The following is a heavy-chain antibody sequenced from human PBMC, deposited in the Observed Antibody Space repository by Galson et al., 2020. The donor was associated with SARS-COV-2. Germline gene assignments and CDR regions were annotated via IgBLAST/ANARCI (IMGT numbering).Heavy chain of an antibody. CDR2: IICSGGST. CDR3: ATPRTMVSLSGSFDY. J-gene: IGHJ4*02. CDR1: GFTFSSYA. V-gene: IGHV3-23*01. D-gene: IGHD3-10*01. Sequence: ESLKNSCAAPGFTFSSYAMSWVRQAPGKWLEWVSAIICSGGSTYYADSVKGRFTISRDNSKNTLYLQMNSLRAEDTAVYYCATPRTMVSLSGSFDYWGQGTLVTVSS.